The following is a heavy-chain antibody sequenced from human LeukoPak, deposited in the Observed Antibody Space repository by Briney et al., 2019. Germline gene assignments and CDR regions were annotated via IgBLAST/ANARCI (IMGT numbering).Heavy chain of an antibody. CDR2: IYYSGST. CDR3: ARHADSSSWYLGFDY. J-gene: IGHJ4*02. Sequence: PSETLSLTCTVSGSSISSCYWSWIRQPPGKGLEWIGYIYYSGSTNYNPSLKSRVTISVDTSKNQFSLKLSSVTAADTAVYYCARHADSSSWYLGFDYWGQGTLVTVSS. CDR1: GSSISSCY. D-gene: IGHD6-13*01. V-gene: IGHV4-59*08.